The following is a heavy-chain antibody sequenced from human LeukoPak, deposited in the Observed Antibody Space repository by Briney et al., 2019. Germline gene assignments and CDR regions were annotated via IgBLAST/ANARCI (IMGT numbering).Heavy chain of an antibody. J-gene: IGHJ4*02. CDR3: ARDGGDCSGGSCYKGDFDY. D-gene: IGHD2-15*01. Sequence: GGSLRLSCAASGFTFSSYSMSWVRQAPGKGLXXXXXXSSSSSYIYYADSVKGRFTISRDNAKNSLYLQMNSLRAEDTAVYYCARDGGDCSGGSCYKGDFDYWGQGTLVTVSS. CDR2: XSSSSSYI. V-gene: IGHV3-21*01. CDR1: GFTFSSYS.